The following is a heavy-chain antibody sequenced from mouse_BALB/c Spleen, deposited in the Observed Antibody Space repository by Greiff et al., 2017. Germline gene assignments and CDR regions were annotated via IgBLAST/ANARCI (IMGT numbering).Heavy chain of an antibody. V-gene: IGHV5-9-4*01. D-gene: IGHD2-14*01. J-gene: IGHJ3*01. CDR2: ISSGGSYT. Sequence: EVKLVESGGGLVKPGGSLKLSCAASGFTFSSYAMSWVRQSPEKRLEWVAEISSGGSYTYYPDTVTGRFTISRDNAKNTLYLEMSSLRSEDTAMYYCARDRYDVGFAYWGQGTLVTVSA. CDR3: ARDRYDVGFAY. CDR1: GFTFSSYA.